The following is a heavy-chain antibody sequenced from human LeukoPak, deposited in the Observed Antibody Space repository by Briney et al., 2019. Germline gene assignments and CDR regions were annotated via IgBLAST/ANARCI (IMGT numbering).Heavy chain of an antibody. J-gene: IGHJ4*02. CDR2: ISAYNGNT. Sequence: GASVKVSCKASGYTFTSYGISWVRQAPGQGLEWMGWISAYNGNTNYAQKLQGRVTMPTDTSTSTAYMELRSLRSDDTAVYYCARTLNPYCGGDCFALNFDYWGQGTLVTVSS. CDR3: ARTLNPYCGGDCFALNFDY. V-gene: IGHV1-18*01. D-gene: IGHD2-21*02. CDR1: GYTFTSYG.